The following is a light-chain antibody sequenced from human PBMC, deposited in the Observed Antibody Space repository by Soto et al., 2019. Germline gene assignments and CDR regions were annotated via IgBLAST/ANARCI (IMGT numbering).Light chain of an antibody. J-gene: IGKJ5*01. Sequence: DIQMTQSPSSLSASVGNRVTITCRASQSISTYLNWYQKKPGKAPNLLIYDASRLQSGVPSRFSGSGGGTDFTLSISSVQPEDFETYFCQQSYMDPITFGQGTRLDIX. CDR2: DAS. V-gene: IGKV1-39*01. CDR3: QQSYMDPIT. CDR1: QSISTY.